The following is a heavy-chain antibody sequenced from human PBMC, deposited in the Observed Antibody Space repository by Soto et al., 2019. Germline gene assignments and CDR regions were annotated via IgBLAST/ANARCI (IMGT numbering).Heavy chain of an antibody. V-gene: IGHV4-59*01. D-gene: IGHD3-3*01. CDR2: IYYSGST. CDR1: GGSISSCY. Sequence: PSETLSLTCTVSGGSISSCYWSWIRQPPGKGLEWIGYIYYSGSTNYNPSLKSRVTISVDTSKNQFSLKPSSVTAADTAVYYCARQDLGFSGGSYGMDVWGQGTTVTVSS. J-gene: IGHJ6*02. CDR3: ARQDLGFSGGSYGMDV.